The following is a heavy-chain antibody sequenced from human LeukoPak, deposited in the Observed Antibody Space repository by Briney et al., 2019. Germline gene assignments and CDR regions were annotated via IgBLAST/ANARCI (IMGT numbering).Heavy chain of an antibody. Sequence: GGSLRLSCAASGFTFSSYGMHWVRQAPGKGLEWVAFIRYDGSNKYYADSVKGRFTISRDNSKNTLYLQMNSLRAEDTAVYYCARDPAAKYDFWSGYYFYYYYMDVWGKGTTVTVSS. CDR3: ARDPAAKYDFWSGYYFYYYYMDV. D-gene: IGHD3-3*01. V-gene: IGHV3-30*02. CDR1: GFTFSSYG. CDR2: IRYDGSNK. J-gene: IGHJ6*03.